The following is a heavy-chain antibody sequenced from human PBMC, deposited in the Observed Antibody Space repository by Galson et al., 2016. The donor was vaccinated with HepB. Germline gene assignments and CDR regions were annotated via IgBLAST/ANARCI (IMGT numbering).Heavy chain of an antibody. V-gene: IGHV3-15*01. Sequence: SLRLSCAASGLTFTNAWMTWVRQAPGKGLEWVGRIKGEADGGTTDYAAPVKGRFYISRDDSTHTLFLHMNSLRVEDGAVYYCATVKLTTWYSFDSCGQGTLVTVSS. D-gene: IGHD2-2*01. CDR1: GLTFTNAW. CDR3: ATVKLTTWYSFDS. J-gene: IGHJ4*02. CDR2: IKGEADGGTT.